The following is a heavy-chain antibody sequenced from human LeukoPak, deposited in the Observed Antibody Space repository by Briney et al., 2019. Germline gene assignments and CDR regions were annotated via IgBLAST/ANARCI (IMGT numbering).Heavy chain of an antibody. J-gene: IGHJ4*02. Sequence: GGSLRLSCAASGFTFRDYYMSWIRQAPGKGLEWVSYISDSGSTIYYADFVKGRFTISRDNAKNSLYLQMNSLRAEDTAVYYCARGYYYDSSGYGDSWGQGTLVTVSS. V-gene: IGHV3-11*04. CDR2: ISDSGSTI. CDR3: ARGYYYDSSGYGDS. CDR1: GFTFRDYY. D-gene: IGHD3-22*01.